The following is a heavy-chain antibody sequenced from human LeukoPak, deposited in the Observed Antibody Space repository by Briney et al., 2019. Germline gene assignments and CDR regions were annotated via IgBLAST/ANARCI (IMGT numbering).Heavy chain of an antibody. CDR1: GGTFSSYA. V-gene: IGHV1-69*06. CDR2: IIPIFGTA. CDR3: ARMLVATNFRYMDV. J-gene: IGHJ6*03. Sequence: SVKVSCKASGGTFSSYAISWVRQAPGQGLEWMGGIIPIFGTANYAQKFQGRVTITADKSTSTAYMELSSLRSEDTAVYYCARMLVATNFRYMDVWGKGTTVTVSS. D-gene: IGHD5-12*01.